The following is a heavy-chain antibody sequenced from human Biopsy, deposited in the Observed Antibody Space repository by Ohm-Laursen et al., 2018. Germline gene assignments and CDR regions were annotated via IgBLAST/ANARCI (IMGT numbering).Heavy chain of an antibody. Sequence: SVKVSCKASGYTFTSYGINWVRQAPGQGLEWMGWISTYNGDTNCAQRLQGRVTMTTDTSTSTAYMELRGLRSGDTAVYYCARDDYYYDLDVWGQGTTVTVSS. CDR3: ARDDYYYDLDV. V-gene: IGHV1-18*01. CDR2: ISTYNGDT. CDR1: GYTFTSYG. J-gene: IGHJ6*02.